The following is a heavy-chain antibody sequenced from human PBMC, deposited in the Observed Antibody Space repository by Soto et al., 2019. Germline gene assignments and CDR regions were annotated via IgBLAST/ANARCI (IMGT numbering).Heavy chain of an antibody. Sequence: SETLSLTCTVSGGSISSYYWSWIRQPPGKGLEWIGEIYHSGSTNYNPSLKSRVTISVDKSKNQFSLKLSSVTAADTAVYYCARGLFNTLASSSIAARPDAFDIWGQGTMVTVSS. D-gene: IGHD6-6*01. V-gene: IGHV4-59*12. J-gene: IGHJ3*02. CDR3: ARGLFNTLASSSIAARPDAFDI. CDR1: GGSISSYY. CDR2: IYHSGST.